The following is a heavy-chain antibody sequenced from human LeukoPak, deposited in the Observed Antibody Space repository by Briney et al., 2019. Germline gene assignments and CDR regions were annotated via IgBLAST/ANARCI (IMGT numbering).Heavy chain of an antibody. CDR1: GGSISSSSYY. D-gene: IGHD2/OR15-2a*01. CDR2: IYYSGST. CDR3: ARGSMGGNWFDP. Sequence: PSETLSLTCTVSGGSISSSSYYWGWIRQPPGKGLEWIGSIYYSGSTYYNPSLKSRVTISVDTSKNQFSLKLSSVTAADTAVYYCARGSMGGNWFDPWGQGTLVTVSS. V-gene: IGHV4-39*07. J-gene: IGHJ5*02.